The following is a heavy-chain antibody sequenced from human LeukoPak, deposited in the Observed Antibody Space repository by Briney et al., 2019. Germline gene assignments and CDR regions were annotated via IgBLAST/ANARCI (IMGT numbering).Heavy chain of an antibody. D-gene: IGHD3-9*01. J-gene: IGHJ4*02. CDR3: AKEPHILTGYYTDYFDF. V-gene: IGHV3-53*01. Sequence: GGSLRLSCAASGFTVSNKYMTWVRQAPGKGLEWVSLIYSDGRTYYADSVKGRCTISRDNSKNTVYLQMNSLRAEDTAVYFCAKEPHILTGYYTDYFDFWGQGTLVTVSS. CDR2: IYSDGRT. CDR1: GFTVSNKY.